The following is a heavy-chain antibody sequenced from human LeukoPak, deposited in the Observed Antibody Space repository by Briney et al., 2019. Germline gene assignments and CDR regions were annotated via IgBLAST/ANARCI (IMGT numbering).Heavy chain of an antibody. CDR1: GYTFTGYY. CDR3: ARFSSSWGEPLQLYYYYGMDV. V-gene: IGHV1-2*02. D-gene: IGHD6-13*01. J-gene: IGHJ6*02. Sequence: PGASVKVSCKASGYTFTGYYMHWVRQAPGQGLEWMGWINPNSGGTNYAQKFQGRVTMTRDTSISTAYMELSRLRSDDTAVYYCARFSSSWGEPLQLYYYYGMDVWGQGTTVTVSS. CDR2: INPNSGGT.